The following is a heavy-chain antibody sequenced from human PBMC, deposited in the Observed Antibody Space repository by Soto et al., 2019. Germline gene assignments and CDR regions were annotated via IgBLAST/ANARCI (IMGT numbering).Heavy chain of an antibody. J-gene: IGHJ4*02. CDR1: GFTFSSYA. D-gene: IGHD4-17*01. Sequence: VGSLRLSCAASGFTFSSYAMHWVRQAPGKGLEWVAVISYDGSNKYYADSVKGRFTISRDNSKNTLYLQMNSLRAEDTAVYYCARDRGLRELSYWGQGTLVTVSS. CDR3: ARDRGLRELSY. V-gene: IGHV3-30-3*01. CDR2: ISYDGSNK.